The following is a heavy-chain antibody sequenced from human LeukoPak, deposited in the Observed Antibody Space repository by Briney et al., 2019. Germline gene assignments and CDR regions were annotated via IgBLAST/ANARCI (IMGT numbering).Heavy chain of an antibody. Sequence: SETLSLTCTVSGGSISSHSWSWIRQPPGKGLEWNGNIYYSGSIKYNPSLKSRVTTSVDTSKNQFSLKLSSVTAADTAVYYCARDQNYDSSGSFGMDVWGQGTTVTASS. CDR1: GGSISSHS. J-gene: IGHJ6*02. V-gene: IGHV4-59*11. D-gene: IGHD3-22*01. CDR2: IYYSGSI. CDR3: ARDQNYDSSGSFGMDV.